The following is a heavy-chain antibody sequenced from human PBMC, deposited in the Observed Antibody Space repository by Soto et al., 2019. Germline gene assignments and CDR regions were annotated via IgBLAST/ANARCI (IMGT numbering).Heavy chain of an antibody. CDR2: ISHDGSDK. J-gene: IGHJ6*02. Sequence: GGSLRRSCAASRFTFSSYAMDGVRQAPGKGLEWVAVISHDGSDKYYGDSVNGRFTISRDNPKNTVYLQMNSLRPEDTAVYYCARAAAYFYHYYYAMDVWGQGTAVTVSS. V-gene: IGHV3-30-3*01. CDR1: RFTFSSYA. CDR3: ARAAAYFYHYYYAMDV. D-gene: IGHD6-13*01.